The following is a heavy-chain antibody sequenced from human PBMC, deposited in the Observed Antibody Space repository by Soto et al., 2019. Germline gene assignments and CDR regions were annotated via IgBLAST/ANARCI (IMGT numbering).Heavy chain of an antibody. CDR3: ARDYGYGDYSFGMDV. V-gene: IGHV1-69*13. J-gene: IGHJ6*02. CDR1: GGTFSSYA. Sequence: SVKVSCKASGGTFSSYAVSWVRQAPGQGLEWMGGIIPIFGTANYAQKFQGRVTITADESTSTAYMELSSLRSEDTAVYYCARDYGYGDYSFGMDVWGQGTTVTVSS. D-gene: IGHD4-17*01. CDR2: IIPIFGTA.